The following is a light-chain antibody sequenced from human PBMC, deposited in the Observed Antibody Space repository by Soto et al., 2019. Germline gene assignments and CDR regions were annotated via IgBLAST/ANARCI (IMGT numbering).Light chain of an antibody. CDR1: QSVSGRY. CDR3: QHYGTSSWT. Sequence: ALSPGERATLSCRASQSVSGRYLAWYQQKPGQAPRLLIFGASSRATGIPDRFSGSGSGTDFIFTISRLEPEDFAVYYCQHYGTSSWTFGPGTKVDIK. J-gene: IGKJ1*01. V-gene: IGKV3-20*01. CDR2: GAS.